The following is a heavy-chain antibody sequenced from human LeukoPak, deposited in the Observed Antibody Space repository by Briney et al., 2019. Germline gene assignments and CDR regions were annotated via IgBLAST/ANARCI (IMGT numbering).Heavy chain of an antibody. CDR1: GYTFTCYY. D-gene: IGHD3-3*01. CDR2: INPNSGGT. Sequence: ASVKVSCKASGYTFTCYYMHWVRQAPGQGREWMGWINPNSGGTNYAQKFQGRVTMTRDTSISTAYMELSRLRSDDTAVYYCARGGTYYDFWSGYYIGAFDIWGQGTMVTVSS. V-gene: IGHV1-2*02. J-gene: IGHJ3*02. CDR3: ARGGTYYDFWSGYYIGAFDI.